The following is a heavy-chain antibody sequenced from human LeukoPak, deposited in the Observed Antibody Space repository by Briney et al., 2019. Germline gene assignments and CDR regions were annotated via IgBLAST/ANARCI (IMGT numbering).Heavy chain of an antibody. V-gene: IGHV3-23*01. CDR3: AKSHQGFDY. CDR1: GFTFSSFA. J-gene: IGHJ4*02. Sequence: GGSLRLSCAASGFTFSSFAMSWVRQAPGKGLEWVSYISGITSTIYYADSVKGRFTISRDNSKNTLYLQMNSLRAEDTAVYYCAKSHQGFDYWGQGTLVTVSS. CDR2: ISGITSTI.